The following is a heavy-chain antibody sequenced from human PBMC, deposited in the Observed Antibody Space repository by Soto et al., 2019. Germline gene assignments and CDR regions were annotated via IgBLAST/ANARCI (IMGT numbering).Heavy chain of an antibody. CDR3: ARDRGSGYSQFVY. J-gene: IGHJ4*02. CDR1: GATFSSYA. D-gene: IGHD3-9*01. V-gene: IGHV1-69*06. CDR2: IIPFFGTP. Sequence: SVKVSCKLSGATFSSYAMSWVRQAPGKGLEWIGGIIPFFGTPNYAQKFQGRVTITADTSTATYYMELSSLRSDDTAVYYCARDRGSGYSQFVYWGQGTLVNVSS.